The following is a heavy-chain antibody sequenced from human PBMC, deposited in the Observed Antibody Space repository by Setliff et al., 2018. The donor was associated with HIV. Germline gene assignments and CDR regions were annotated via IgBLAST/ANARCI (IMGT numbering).Heavy chain of an antibody. D-gene: IGHD3-10*01. CDR1: GYIFIRYY. V-gene: IGHV1-2*02. J-gene: IGHJ4*02. Sequence: ASVKVSCKTSGYIFIRYYIFWVRQAPGQGLEWMGNINPHTGVTKYAEKFQGRVTMTRDTSINTIYMELTNLRSEDTAFYYCARGRKDLTMVRVPNFDYWGQGTLVTVSS. CDR3: ARGRKDLTMVRVPNFDY. CDR2: INPHTGVT.